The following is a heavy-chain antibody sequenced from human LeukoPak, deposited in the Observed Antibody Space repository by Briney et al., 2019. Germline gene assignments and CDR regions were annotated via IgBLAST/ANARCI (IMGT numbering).Heavy chain of an antibody. D-gene: IGHD5-18*01. Sequence: SETLSLTCTVSGGSISSSSYYWGWIRQPPGKGLEWIGSIYYSGSTNYNPSLKSRVTISVDTSKNQSSLKLSSVTAADTAVYYCAQFPASSWDTGGAFDIWGQGTMVTVSS. J-gene: IGHJ3*02. CDR1: GGSISSSSYY. V-gene: IGHV4-39*07. CDR3: AQFPASSWDTGGAFDI. CDR2: IYYSGST.